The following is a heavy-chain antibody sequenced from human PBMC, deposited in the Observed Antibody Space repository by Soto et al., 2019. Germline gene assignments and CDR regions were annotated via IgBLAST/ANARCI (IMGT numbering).Heavy chain of an antibody. CDR1: GFTISSYA. V-gene: IGHV3-30-3*01. J-gene: IGHJ4*02. D-gene: IGHD3-10*01. Sequence: GGSLRLSCAASGFTISSYAMHWVRQAPGKGLEWVAVISYDGSNKYYADSVKGRFTISRDNSKNTLYLQMNSLRAEGTAVYYCARGLKGSDYYYFDYWGQGTLVTVSS. CDR2: ISYDGSNK. CDR3: ARGLKGSDYYYFDY.